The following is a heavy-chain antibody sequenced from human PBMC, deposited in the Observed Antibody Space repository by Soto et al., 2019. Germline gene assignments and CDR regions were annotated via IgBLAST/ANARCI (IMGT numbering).Heavy chain of an antibody. D-gene: IGHD3-10*01. CDR1: GFTFSSYW. Sequence: DVQLVESGGGLVQPGGSLRLSCVASGFTFSSYWMTWVRQAPGKGLEWVANIKKDGSDEKYVDSVKGRCTVSRDNGKTSTYLEMNSLRAEDTAVYYCAVSWYFGEFGLDVWGQGTRVTVSS. J-gene: IGHJ4*02. CDR2: IKKDGSDE. CDR3: AVSWYFGEFGLDV. V-gene: IGHV3-7*02.